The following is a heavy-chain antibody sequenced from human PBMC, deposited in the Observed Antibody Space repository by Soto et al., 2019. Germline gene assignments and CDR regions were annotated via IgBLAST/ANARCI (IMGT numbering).Heavy chain of an antibody. D-gene: IGHD3-22*01. CDR1: GFTFSSYS. CDR2: ISSSSSTI. J-gene: IGHJ4*02. CDR3: AKVVRYYYDSSGYYDY. V-gene: IGHV3-48*01. Sequence: PGGSLRLSCAASGFTFSSYSMNWVRQAPGKGLEWVSYISSSSSTIYYADSVKGRFTISRDNSKNTLYLQMNSLRAEDTAVYYCAKVVRYYYDSSGYYDYWGQGTLVTVSS.